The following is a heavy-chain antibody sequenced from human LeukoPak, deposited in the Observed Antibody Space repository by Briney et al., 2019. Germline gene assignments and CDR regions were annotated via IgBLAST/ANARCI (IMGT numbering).Heavy chain of an antibody. CDR2: ISAYNGNT. CDR1: GYTFTSYG. Sequence: VASVKVSCKASGYTFTSYGISWVRQAPGQGLEWMGWISAYNGNTNYAQKLQGRVTMTTDTSTSTAYMELRSLRSDDTAVYYCARFVSSGYYYYYYGMDVWGQGTTVTVSS. J-gene: IGHJ6*02. CDR3: ARFVSSGYYYYYYGMDV. D-gene: IGHD3-22*01. V-gene: IGHV1-18*01.